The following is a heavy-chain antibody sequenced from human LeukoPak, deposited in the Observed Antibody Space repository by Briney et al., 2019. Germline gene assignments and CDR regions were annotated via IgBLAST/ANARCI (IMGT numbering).Heavy chain of an antibody. CDR1: GGTFSSYA. D-gene: IGHD6-19*01. CDR3: AREGYSSTPDY. CDR2: IIPIFGTA. J-gene: IGHJ4*02. Sequence: GASVKVSCEASGGTFSSYAISWVRQAPGQGLEWMGGIIPIFGTANYAQKFQGRVTITADKSTSTAYMELSSLRSEDTAVYYCAREGYSSTPDYWGQGTLVTVSS. V-gene: IGHV1-69*06.